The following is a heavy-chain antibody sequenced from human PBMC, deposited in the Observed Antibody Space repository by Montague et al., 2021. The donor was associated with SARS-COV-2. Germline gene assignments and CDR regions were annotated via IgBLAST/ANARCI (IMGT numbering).Heavy chain of an antibody. CDR1: GASISSNNW. CDR2: TYHSGST. D-gene: IGHD3-10*01. CDR3: GGLGVVPSPRTFDP. J-gene: IGHJ5*02. Sequence: SETLSLTCEVSGASISSNNWWIWVRQSPGKGLEWVGETYHSGSTNYNPSLMGRVTITVDKTKNQFSLKVNSVSAADTAVYYCGGLGVVPSPRTFDPWGQGTLVTVPS. V-gene: IGHV4-4*02.